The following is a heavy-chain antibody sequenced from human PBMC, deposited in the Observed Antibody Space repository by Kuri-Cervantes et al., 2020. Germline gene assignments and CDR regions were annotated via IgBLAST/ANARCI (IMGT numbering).Heavy chain of an antibody. V-gene: IGHV3-48*02. CDR3: ARDLREQLYNYNGMDV. CDR2: IIRSTTTI. J-gene: IGHJ6*02. CDR1: GFTISSYS. D-gene: IGHD1-1*01. Sequence: GESLKISCAASGFTISSYSVNWVRQAPGKGLEWVSYIIRSTTTIYYADSVKGRFTISRDDAKNSLYLQMSSLRDEDTAVYYCARDLREQLYNYNGMDVWGQGTTVTVSS.